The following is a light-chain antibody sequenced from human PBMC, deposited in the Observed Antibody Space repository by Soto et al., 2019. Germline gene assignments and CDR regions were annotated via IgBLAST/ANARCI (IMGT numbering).Light chain of an antibody. J-gene: IGKJ1*01. CDR3: QQYDSTPPT. V-gene: IGKV3-20*01. CDR2: GAS. Sequence: EIVLTQSPGTLSLSPGERATLSCRASQRVNSAYLAWYQQKPGQAPRLLMYGASNRATGIPYRFSASGSGTDFTLTITRLEAEDFAVYYCQQYDSTPPTFGQGTKVEVK. CDR1: QRVNSAY.